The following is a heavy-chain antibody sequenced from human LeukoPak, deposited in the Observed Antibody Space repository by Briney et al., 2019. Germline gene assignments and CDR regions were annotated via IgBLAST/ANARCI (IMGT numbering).Heavy chain of an antibody. J-gene: IGHJ4*02. V-gene: IGHV3-23*01. Sequence: GGSLRLSCAASGFTFSSYAMSWVRQAPGKGLEWVSAISGSGGTKYADSVKGRFTISRDNAKNSLYLQMNSLRDEDTAVYYCARGNPSDYWGRGTLVTVSS. CDR1: GFTFSSYA. CDR3: ARGNPSDY. CDR2: ISGSGGT.